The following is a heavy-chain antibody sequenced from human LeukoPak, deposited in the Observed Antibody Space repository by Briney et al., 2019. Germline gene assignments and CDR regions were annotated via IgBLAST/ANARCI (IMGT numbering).Heavy chain of an antibody. J-gene: IGHJ5*02. Sequence: GDSVKVSCKASGYTFTSYYMHWVRQAPGQGLEWMGIINPSGGSTSYAQKFQGRVTMTRDTSTSTVYMELSSLRSEDTAVYYCARDSRITIFGVVIPHNWFDPWGQGTLVTVS. CDR1: GYTFTSYY. CDR3: ARDSRITIFGVVIPHNWFDP. V-gene: IGHV1-46*01. D-gene: IGHD3-3*01. CDR2: INPSGGST.